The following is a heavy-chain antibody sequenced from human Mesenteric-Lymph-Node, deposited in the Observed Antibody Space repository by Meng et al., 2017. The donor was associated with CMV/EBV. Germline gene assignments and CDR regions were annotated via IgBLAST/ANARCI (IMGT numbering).Heavy chain of an antibody. Sequence: GESLKISCAASGFTFSSYGMHWVRQAPGKGLEWVAFIAYDGSNKQYADSVKGRFTIYRDNSKNTLYVQMNSLRVEDAAVYYCARAPGYSSSHFDYWGQGTLVTVSS. J-gene: IGHJ4*02. V-gene: IGHV3-30*02. D-gene: IGHD6-13*01. CDR1: GFTFSSYG. CDR2: IAYDGSNK. CDR3: ARAPGYSSSHFDY.